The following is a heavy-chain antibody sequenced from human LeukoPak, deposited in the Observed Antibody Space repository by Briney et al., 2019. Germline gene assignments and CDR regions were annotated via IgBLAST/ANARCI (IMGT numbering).Heavy chain of an antibody. Sequence: SVKVSCKASGGTFSSYAISWVRQAPGQGLEWMGRIIPIFGVANYAQKFQGRVTITADKSTSTAYMELSSLRSEDTAVYYCARASVENYYYYGIDVWAKGPRSPSP. CDR2: IIPIFGVA. V-gene: IGHV1-69*04. CDR3: ARASVENYYYYGIDV. D-gene: IGHD4-23*01. CDR1: GGTFSSYA. J-gene: IGHJ6*02.